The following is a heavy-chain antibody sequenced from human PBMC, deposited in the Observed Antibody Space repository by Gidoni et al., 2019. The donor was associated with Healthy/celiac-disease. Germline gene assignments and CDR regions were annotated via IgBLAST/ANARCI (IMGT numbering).Heavy chain of an antibody. J-gene: IGHJ4*02. V-gene: IGHV3-23*01. D-gene: IGHD3-22*01. CDR1: GFTFSSYA. CDR3: AKGTYDSSEGYFDY. CDR2: ISGSGGST. Sequence: EVPLLESGGGLVQPGGSLRLSCAASGFTFSSYAMSWVRQAPGKGLEWVSAISGSGGSTYYADSGKGRVTISRDNSKNTLYLQMNSLRAEDTAVYYCAKGTYDSSEGYFDYWGQGTLVTVSS.